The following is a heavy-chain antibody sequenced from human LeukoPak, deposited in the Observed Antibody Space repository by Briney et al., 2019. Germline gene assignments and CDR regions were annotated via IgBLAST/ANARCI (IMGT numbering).Heavy chain of an antibody. Sequence: ASVKVSCKASGYTFTGYYMHWVRQAPGQGLEWMGWINPNSGGTNYAQKFQGWVTMTRDTSISTAYMELSRLRSDDTAVYYCARAGIAAAGTPFDPWGQGTLVTVSS. CDR1: GYTFTGYY. CDR2: INPNSGGT. J-gene: IGHJ5*02. D-gene: IGHD6-13*01. CDR3: ARAGIAAAGTPFDP. V-gene: IGHV1-2*04.